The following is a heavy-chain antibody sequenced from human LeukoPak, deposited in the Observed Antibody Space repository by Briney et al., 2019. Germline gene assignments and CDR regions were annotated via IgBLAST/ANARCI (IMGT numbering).Heavy chain of an antibody. Sequence: GGSLRLSCAASGFTFSKHWVSWVRQAPGKGLEWVVNINQDGSEKYYVDSVRGRFTISRDNAKNSLYLQMNSLRAEDTAVYYCARDSRWGQGTLVIVSS. CDR3: ARDSR. J-gene: IGHJ4*02. V-gene: IGHV3-7*01. CDR1: GFTFSKHW. CDR2: INQDGSEK.